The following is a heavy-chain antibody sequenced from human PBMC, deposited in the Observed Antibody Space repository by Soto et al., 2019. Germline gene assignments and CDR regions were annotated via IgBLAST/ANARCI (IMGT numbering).Heavy chain of an antibody. CDR2: IIPILGIA. CDR3: ARAEYCYYGMDV. CDR1: GGTFSSYT. Sequence: QVQLVQSGAEVKKPGSSVKVSCKASGGTFSSYTISWVRQAPGQGLEWMGRIIPILGIANYAQKFQGRVTITADKSTSTAYRELSSLRSEDTAVYYCARAEYCYYGMDVWGQGTTVTVSS. J-gene: IGHJ6*02. V-gene: IGHV1-69*02.